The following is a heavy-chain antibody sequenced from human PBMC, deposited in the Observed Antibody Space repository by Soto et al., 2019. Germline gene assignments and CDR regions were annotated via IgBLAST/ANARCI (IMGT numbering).Heavy chain of an antibody. D-gene: IGHD6-19*01. CDR2: IYYSGST. CDR3: ARQGVIAVAAYDY. V-gene: IGHV4-59*08. Sequence: PSETLSLTCTVSGGSTSSYYWSWIRQPPGKGLEWIGYIYYSGSTNYNPSLKSRVTISVDTSKNQFSLKLSSVTAADTAVYYCARQGVIAVAAYDYWGQGPLVTVSS. J-gene: IGHJ4*02. CDR1: GGSTSSYY.